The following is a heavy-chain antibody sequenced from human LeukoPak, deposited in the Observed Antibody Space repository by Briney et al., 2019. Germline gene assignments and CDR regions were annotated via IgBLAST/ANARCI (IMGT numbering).Heavy chain of an antibody. V-gene: IGHV3-9*01. CDR2: ISWNSGSI. Sequence: GRSLRLSCAASGFPFDAYAMPWVPQSPGKGRGGGSGISWNSGSIGYADSVKGRFTISRDNAKNSLYLQMNSLRAEDTALYYCAKDIGRWLQPIDAFDIWGQGTMVTVSS. D-gene: IGHD5-24*01. CDR3: AKDIGRWLQPIDAFDI. J-gene: IGHJ3*02. CDR1: GFPFDAYA.